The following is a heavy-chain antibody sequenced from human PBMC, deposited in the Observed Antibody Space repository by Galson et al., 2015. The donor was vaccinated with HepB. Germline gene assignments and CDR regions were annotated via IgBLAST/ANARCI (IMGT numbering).Heavy chain of an antibody. CDR2: IYSGGTT. Sequence: SLRLSCAASGFTVSSNYMSWVRQTPGKGLEWVAIIYSGGTTYHADSVKGRFTISRDNFKNALYLQMNSLRAEDTAVYYCARDSFGSGIDYWGLGTLVTVSS. V-gene: IGHV3-53*01. J-gene: IGHJ4*02. D-gene: IGHD1-26*01. CDR3: ARDSFGSGIDY. CDR1: GFTVSSNY.